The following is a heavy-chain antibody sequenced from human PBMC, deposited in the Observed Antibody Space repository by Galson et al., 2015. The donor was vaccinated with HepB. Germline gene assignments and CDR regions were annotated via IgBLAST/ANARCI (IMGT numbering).Heavy chain of an antibody. CDR3: AKDISGSYYGASIDY. Sequence: SLRLSCAASGFTFDDYAMHWVRQAPGKGLGWVSLISWDGGSTYYADSVKGRFTISRDNSKNSLYLQMNSLRAEDTALYYCAKDISGSYYGASIDYWGQGTLVTVSS. CDR2: ISWDGGST. V-gene: IGHV3-43D*03. D-gene: IGHD1-26*01. CDR1: GFTFDDYA. J-gene: IGHJ4*02.